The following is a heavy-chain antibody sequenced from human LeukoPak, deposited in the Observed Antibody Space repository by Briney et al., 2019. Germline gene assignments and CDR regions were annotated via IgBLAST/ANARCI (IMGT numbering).Heavy chain of an antibody. Sequence: GGSLRLSCAASGFTVSSTYMTWVRQAPGKGLEWVSVIYSGGTYYADSVKGRFTISRDNSKSTLYLQMSSLRAEDTAVYYCARDGEYSYGYGFDCWGLGTLVTVSA. CDR3: ARDGEYSYGYGFDC. CDR2: IYSGGT. V-gene: IGHV3-53*01. CDR1: GFTVSSTY. J-gene: IGHJ4*02. D-gene: IGHD5-18*01.